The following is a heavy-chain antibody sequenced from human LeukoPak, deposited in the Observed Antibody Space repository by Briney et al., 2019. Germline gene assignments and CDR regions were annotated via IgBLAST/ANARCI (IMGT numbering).Heavy chain of an antibody. J-gene: IGHJ4*02. CDR2: IWYDGSNK. CDR3: ARDGELAYYYDSSGYFDY. Sequence: GGSLRLSCAASGFTFSSYGMHWVRQAPGEGLEWVAVIWYDGSNKYYADSVKGRFTISRDSSKNTLYPQMNSLRAEDTAVYYCARDGELAYYYDSSGYFDYWGQGTLVTVSS. V-gene: IGHV3-33*01. CDR1: GFTFSSYG. D-gene: IGHD3-22*01.